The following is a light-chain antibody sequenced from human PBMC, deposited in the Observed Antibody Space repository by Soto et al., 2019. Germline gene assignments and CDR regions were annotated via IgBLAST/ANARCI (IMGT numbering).Light chain of an antibody. J-gene: IGLJ2*01. CDR2: EVS. V-gene: IGLV2-14*01. Sequence: QSALTQPASVSGSPGQSITIFCTGTSSDIDTYKYVSWFQHHPGKAPKLIIFEVSNRPSGISDRFSGFKSANTAYLTISGVQPEDEADYHCSSYTTIKTVVFGGGTKLTVL. CDR1: SSDIDTYKY. CDR3: SSYTTIKTVV.